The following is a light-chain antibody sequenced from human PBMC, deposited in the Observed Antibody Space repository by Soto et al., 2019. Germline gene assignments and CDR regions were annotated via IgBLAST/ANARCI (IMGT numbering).Light chain of an antibody. Sequence: QSALTQPASVSGSPGQSITISFTGTSSDVGGYNYVSWYQQHPGKAPKLLIYEVSNRPSGVSNRFSADKSGNTASLSISGLQAEDEADYYCTSYTSSSTFYVFGTGTKVTVL. CDR2: EVS. V-gene: IGLV2-14*01. J-gene: IGLJ1*01. CDR1: SSDVGGYNY. CDR3: TSYTSSSTFYV.